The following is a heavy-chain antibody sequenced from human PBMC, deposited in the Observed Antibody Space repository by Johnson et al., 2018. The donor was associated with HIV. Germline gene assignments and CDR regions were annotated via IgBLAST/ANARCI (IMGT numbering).Heavy chain of an antibody. CDR1: GITFSDYY. Sequence: QMLLVESGGGLVQPGGSLRLSCAASGITFSDYYMSWIRQAPGKGLEWVSYISGSGSIIYSTDSVQGRFTISRDNVKNSLYLQMDSLRPEDTAVYYCARSRHGGIQPSDA. CDR3: ARSRHGGIQPSDA. CDR2: ISGSGSII. V-gene: IGHV3-11*04. D-gene: IGHD3-16*01. J-gene: IGHJ3*01.